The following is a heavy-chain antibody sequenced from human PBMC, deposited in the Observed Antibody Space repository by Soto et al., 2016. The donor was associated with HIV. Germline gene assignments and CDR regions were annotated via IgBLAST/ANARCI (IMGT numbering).Heavy chain of an antibody. CDR3: ARDATNYYYYVMDV. CDR2: FDPEDDET. J-gene: IGHJ6*02. D-gene: IGHD5-12*01. CDR1: GYTLSELS. Sequence: QVQLVQSGAEVKKPGASVKVSCKVSGYTLSELSMHWVRQAPGKGLEWMGSFDPEDDETIYAQKFQGRVTMTEDTSIDRAYMELRSLRSEDTAVYYCARDATNYYYYVMDVWGQGTTVTVSS. V-gene: IGHV1-24*01.